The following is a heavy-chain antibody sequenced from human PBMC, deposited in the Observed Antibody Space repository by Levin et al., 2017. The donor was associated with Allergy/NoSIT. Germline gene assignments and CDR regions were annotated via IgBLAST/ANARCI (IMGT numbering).Heavy chain of an antibody. CDR1: GGSISSGGYY. CDR3: ARDRERNYYGSGSSYAFDI. D-gene: IGHD3-10*01. CDR2: IYYSGST. J-gene: IGHJ3*02. V-gene: IGHV4-31*03. Sequence: SETLSLTCTVSGGSISSGGYYWTWIRQHPGKGLEWIGYIYYSGSTYYNPSLKSRVTISVDTSKNQFSLKLSSVTAADTAVYYCARDRERNYYGSGSSYAFDIWGQGTMVTVSS.